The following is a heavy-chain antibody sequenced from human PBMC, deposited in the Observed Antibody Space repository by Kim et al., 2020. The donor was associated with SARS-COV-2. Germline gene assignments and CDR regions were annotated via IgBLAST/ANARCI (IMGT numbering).Heavy chain of an antibody. Sequence: DAVKGRFTIYTDNSTNALYLQMNSLRAEDTAVYYCAKALRGATTYGVLGYWGQGTLVTVSS. D-gene: IGHD1-26*01. J-gene: IGHJ4*02. CDR3: AKALRGATTYGVLGY. V-gene: IGHV3-23*01.